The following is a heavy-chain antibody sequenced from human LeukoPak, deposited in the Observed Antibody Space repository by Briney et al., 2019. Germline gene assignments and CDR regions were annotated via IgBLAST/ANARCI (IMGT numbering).Heavy chain of an antibody. V-gene: IGHV3-23*01. CDR1: GFTFSTLA. J-gene: IGHJ5*01. D-gene: IGHD2/OR15-2a*01. CDR3: ATYRQVLLPFES. CDR2: IFPSGGEI. Sequence: GGSLRLSCEASGFTFSTLAMIWVRQPPGKGLEWVSSIFPSGGEIHYADSVRGRFTISRDNSKSTLSLQMNSLRAEDTAIYYCATYRQVLLPFESWGQGTMVPVSS.